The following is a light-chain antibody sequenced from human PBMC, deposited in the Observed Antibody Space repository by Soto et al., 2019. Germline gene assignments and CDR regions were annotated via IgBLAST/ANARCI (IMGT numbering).Light chain of an antibody. J-gene: IGKJ2*01. V-gene: IGKV1-27*01. Sequence: EIRLTQSPSSLSASVVDRVTIACRASHDINNVLAWFQQKPCKVPELLMYAASTLKSGVPSRFSGSGSGTYFPLTIDGLQHEDFATYFCQNYKSVPYTFGQGTKLEIK. CDR1: HDINNV. CDR2: AAS. CDR3: QNYKSVPYT.